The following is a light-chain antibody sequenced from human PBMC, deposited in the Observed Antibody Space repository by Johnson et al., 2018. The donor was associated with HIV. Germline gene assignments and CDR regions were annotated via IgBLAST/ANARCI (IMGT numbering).Light chain of an antibody. CDR1: SSNIGNNY. J-gene: IGLJ1*01. V-gene: IGLV1-51*01. Sequence: QSVLTQPPSVSAAPGQKVTISCSGSSSNIGNNYVSWYQQLPGTAPKLLIYDNNKRPSGIPDRFSGSKSGTSATLAITGLQTGDEADYYCATWDTSLIVYVFGTGTKGTVL. CDR3: ATWDTSLIVYV. CDR2: DNN.